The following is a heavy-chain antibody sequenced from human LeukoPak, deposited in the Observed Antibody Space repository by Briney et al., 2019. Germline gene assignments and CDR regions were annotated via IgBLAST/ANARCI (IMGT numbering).Heavy chain of an antibody. Sequence: ASVKVSCKASGYSFTNNYIHWVRQAPGQGLEWMGMIYPRGGSTSYAQKFQGRVTVTRDTSTSTVHMELSGLRSEDTAVYYCARDQEAFDYWGQGTLVTVSS. CDR1: GYSFTNNY. J-gene: IGHJ4*02. V-gene: IGHV1-46*01. CDR3: ARDQEAFDY. CDR2: IYPRGGST.